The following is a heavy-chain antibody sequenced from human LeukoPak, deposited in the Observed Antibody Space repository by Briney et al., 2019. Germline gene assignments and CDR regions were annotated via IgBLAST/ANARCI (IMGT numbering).Heavy chain of an antibody. J-gene: IGHJ4*02. CDR3: ARGNLLWFGELFSYPDY. D-gene: IGHD3-10*01. CDR2: TSAYNGNT. Sequence: ASVKVSCKASGGTFSSYAISWVRQAPGQGLEWMGWTSAYNGNTNYAQKLQGRVTMTTDTSTSTAYMELRSLRSDDTAVYYCARGNLLWFGELFSYPDYWGQGTLVTVSS. V-gene: IGHV1-18*01. CDR1: GGTFSSYA.